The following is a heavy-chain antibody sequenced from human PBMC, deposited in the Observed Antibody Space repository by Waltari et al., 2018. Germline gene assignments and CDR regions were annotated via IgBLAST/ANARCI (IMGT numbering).Heavy chain of an antibody. CDR2: IIPIFGTA. Sequence: QVQLVQSGAEVKKPGSSVKVSCKASGGTFSSYAISWVRQAPGQGLEWMGRIIPIFGTANYAQKFQGRVTITADKSTSTAYMELSSLRSEDTAVYYCARDPKGHDYGDYYWFDPWGQGTLVTVSS. J-gene: IGHJ5*02. V-gene: IGHV1-69*08. CDR3: ARDPKGHDYGDYYWFDP. CDR1: GGTFSSYA. D-gene: IGHD4-17*01.